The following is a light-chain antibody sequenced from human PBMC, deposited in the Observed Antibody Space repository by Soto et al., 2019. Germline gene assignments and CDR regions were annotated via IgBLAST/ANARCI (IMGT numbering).Light chain of an antibody. V-gene: IGKV3-15*01. J-gene: IGKJ5*01. Sequence: DIVMTHSPATLTVAPGARVTFSCRASQGVSRKLAWDQHKPGQAPRLLISGASTGATGIPARFSGSESGTEFTLTISSLQSEDFAVYYCQQYNSWPITFGQGTRLEIK. CDR3: QQYNSWPIT. CDR1: QGVSRK. CDR2: GAS.